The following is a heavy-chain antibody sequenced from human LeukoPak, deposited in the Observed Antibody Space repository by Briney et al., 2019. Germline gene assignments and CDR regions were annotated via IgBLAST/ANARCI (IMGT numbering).Heavy chain of an antibody. D-gene: IGHD5-24*01. Sequence: PSETLSLTCTVSGGSINNYYWSWMRPPPGKGLEWIGFIYYSGSTNYNPSLKSRVTISLDTSKNQFSLNLSSVTAADTAVYYCAARGDGYNNWYFDLWGRGTLVTVSS. CDR2: IYYSGST. V-gene: IGHV4-59*01. J-gene: IGHJ2*01. CDR1: GGSINNYY. CDR3: AARGDGYNNWYFDL.